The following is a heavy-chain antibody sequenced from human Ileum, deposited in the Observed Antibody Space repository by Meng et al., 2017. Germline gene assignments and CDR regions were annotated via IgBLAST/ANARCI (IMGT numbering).Heavy chain of an antibody. CDR2: IDHSGST. Sequence: QVRLQRGGAGRVKPWATLSLPGGVGGGSFSGDCCGWIRQPPGKGLEWIGDIDHSGSTNYNPSLKSRVTISVDTSKNQFSLNLNSVTAADTAVYYCARGGGPRAYYFDYWGQGALVTVSS. D-gene: IGHD3-10*01. CDR3: ARGGGPRAYYFDY. V-gene: IGHV4-34*01. CDR1: GGSFSGDC. J-gene: IGHJ4*02.